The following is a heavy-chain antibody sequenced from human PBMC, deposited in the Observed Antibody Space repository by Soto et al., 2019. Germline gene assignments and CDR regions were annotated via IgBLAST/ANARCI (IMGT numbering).Heavy chain of an antibody. J-gene: IGHJ6*03. V-gene: IGHV1-3*01. CDR2: INAGNGNT. CDR1: GYTFTSYA. CDR3: ARDSGYYYYMDV. Sequence: QVQLVQSGAEVKKPGASVKVSCKASGYTFTSYAMYWVRQAPGQRLEWMGWINAGNGNTKYSQKFQGRVTITRDTSASTAYMELSSLRSEDTAVYYCARDSGYYYYMDVWGKGTTVTVSS.